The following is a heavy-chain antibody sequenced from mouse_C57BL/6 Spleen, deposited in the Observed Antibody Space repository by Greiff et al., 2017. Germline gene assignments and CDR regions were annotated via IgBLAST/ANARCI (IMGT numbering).Heavy chain of an antibody. CDR2: IDPSDSET. Sequence: VQLPQPGAELVRPGSSVKLSCKASGYTFTRYWMPWVKQRPIPGLEWIGNIDPSDSETHYNQKFKDKDTLTVNKSSSTAYMQLSSLTSEDSAVYYCARGAGTAWFAYWGQGTLVTVSA. CDR3: ARGAGTAWFAY. V-gene: IGHV1-52*01. CDR1: GYTFTRYW. D-gene: IGHD3-3*01. J-gene: IGHJ3*01.